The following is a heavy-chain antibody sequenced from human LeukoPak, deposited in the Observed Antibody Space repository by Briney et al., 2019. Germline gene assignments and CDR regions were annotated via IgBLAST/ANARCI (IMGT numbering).Heavy chain of an antibody. CDR3: ARENYYDSSGYYYRFDY. D-gene: IGHD3-22*01. V-gene: IGHV3-7*03. J-gene: IGHJ4*02. Sequence: GGSLRLSCAASGFTFSSYWMSWVRQAPGKGLEWVANIKQDGSEKYYVDSVKGRFTISRDNAKNSLYLQMNSLRAEDTAVYYCARENYYDSSGYYYRFDYWGQGTLVTVSS. CDR2: IKQDGSEK. CDR1: GFTFSSYW.